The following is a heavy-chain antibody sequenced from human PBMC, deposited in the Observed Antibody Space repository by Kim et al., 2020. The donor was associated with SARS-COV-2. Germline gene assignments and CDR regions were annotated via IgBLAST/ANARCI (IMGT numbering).Heavy chain of an antibody. CDR1: GFTVSSNY. CDR3: ASSQFWITNSAFDI. V-gene: IGHV3-66*01. J-gene: IGHJ3*02. CDR2: IYSGGST. D-gene: IGHD3-10*01. Sequence: GGSLRLSCAASGFTVSSNYMSWVRQAPGKGLEWVSVIYSGGSTYYADSVKGRFTISRDNSKNTLYLQMNSLRAEDTAVYYCASSQFWITNSAFDIWGQGTMVTVSS.